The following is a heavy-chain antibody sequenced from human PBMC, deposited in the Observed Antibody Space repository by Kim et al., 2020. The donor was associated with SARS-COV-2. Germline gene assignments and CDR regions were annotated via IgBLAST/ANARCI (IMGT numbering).Heavy chain of an antibody. Sequence: GGSLRLSCAASGFTFDDYAMHWVRQAPGKGLEWVSLISGDGGSTYYADSVKGRFTISRDNSKNSLYLQMNSLRTEDTALYYCAKDIRFYYGSGSYFSGNWFDPWGQGTLVTVSS. J-gene: IGHJ5*02. V-gene: IGHV3-43*02. D-gene: IGHD3-10*01. CDR2: ISGDGGST. CDR1: GFTFDDYA. CDR3: AKDIRFYYGSGSYFSGNWFDP.